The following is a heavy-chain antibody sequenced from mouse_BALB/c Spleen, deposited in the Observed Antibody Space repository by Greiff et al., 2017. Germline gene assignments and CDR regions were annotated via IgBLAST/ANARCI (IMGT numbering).Heavy chain of an antibody. D-gene: IGHD2-14*01. CDR1: GYSFTGYY. CDR2: ISCYNGAT. J-gene: IGHJ4*01. CDR3: ARGEVRRDYAMDY. V-gene: IGHV1S34*01. Sequence: LVKTGASVKISCKASGYSFTGYYMHWVKQSHGKSLEWIGYISCYNGATSYNQKFKGKATFTVDTSSSTAYMQFNSLTSEDSAVYYCARGEVRRDYAMDYWGQGTSVTVSS.